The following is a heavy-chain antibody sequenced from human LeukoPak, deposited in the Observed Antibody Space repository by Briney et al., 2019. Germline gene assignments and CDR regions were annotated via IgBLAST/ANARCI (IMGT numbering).Heavy chain of an antibody. CDR3: AREGDGYSMPDY. V-gene: IGHV1-69*05. CDR2: IIPIFGTA. D-gene: IGHD5-24*01. J-gene: IGHJ4*02. Sequence: SVKVSCKASGGTFSSYAISWVRQAPGQGLEWMGGIIPIFGTANYAQKFRGRVTITTDESTSTAYMELSSLRSEDTAVYYCAREGDGYSMPDYWGQGTLVTVSS. CDR1: GGTFSSYA.